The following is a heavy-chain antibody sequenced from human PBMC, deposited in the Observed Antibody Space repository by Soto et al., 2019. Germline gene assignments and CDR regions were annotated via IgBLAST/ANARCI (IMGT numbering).Heavy chain of an antibody. CDR3: ARDKRYSSPEGYYYYYGMDV. J-gene: IGHJ6*02. CDR2: IWYDGSNK. CDR1: GFTFSSYG. V-gene: IGHV3-33*01. D-gene: IGHD5-18*01. Sequence: QVQLVESGGGVVQPGRSLRLSCAASGFTFSSYGMHWVRQAPGKGLEWVAVIWYDGSNKYYADSVKGRFTISRDNSKNTLYLQMNSLRAEDTAVYYCARDKRYSSPEGYYYYYGMDVWGQGTTVTVFS.